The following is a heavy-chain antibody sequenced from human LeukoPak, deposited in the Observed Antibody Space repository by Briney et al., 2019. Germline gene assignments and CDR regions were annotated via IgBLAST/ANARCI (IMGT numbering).Heavy chain of an antibody. J-gene: IGHJ6*02. CDR1: GFTFSSYG. V-gene: IGHV3-33*01. CDR3: ARGSDDPHYYYYGMDV. D-gene: IGHD3-10*01. Sequence: GGSLRLSCAASGFTFSSYGMHWVRQAPGKGLEWVAVIWYDGSNKYYADSVKGRFTISRDNSKNTLYLQMNSLRAEDTAVYYCARGSDDPHYYYYGMDVWGQGTTVTVSS. CDR2: IWYDGSNK.